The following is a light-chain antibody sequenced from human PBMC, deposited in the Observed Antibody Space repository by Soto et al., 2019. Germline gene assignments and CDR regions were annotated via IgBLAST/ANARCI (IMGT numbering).Light chain of an antibody. CDR2: HDD. Sequence: QSVLTQPPSVSEAPRQRVTISCSGSSSNIGETYVNWYQQVPGKAPKLVLYHDDLLPSGVSDRFSGSQSGTSASLAISGLQSEDEADYYCEAWDDTLNGHVFGGGTKVTVL. V-gene: IGLV1-36*01. CDR1: SSNIGETY. J-gene: IGLJ3*02. CDR3: EAWDDTLNGHV.